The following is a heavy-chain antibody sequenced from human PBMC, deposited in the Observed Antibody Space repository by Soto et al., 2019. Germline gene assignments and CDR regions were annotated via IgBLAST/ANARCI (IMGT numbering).Heavy chain of an antibody. Sequence: GGSLRLSCAASGFTFSAYSMNWVRQAPGKGLEWVSYISRSSSTIYYADSVKGRFTISRDDAKNSLYLQMNSLRAEDTAVYYCAGPLSSTITYWGQGTLVTVSS. J-gene: IGHJ4*02. CDR2: ISRSSSTI. D-gene: IGHD2-2*01. CDR3: AGPLSSTITY. CDR1: GFTFSAYS. V-gene: IGHV3-48*01.